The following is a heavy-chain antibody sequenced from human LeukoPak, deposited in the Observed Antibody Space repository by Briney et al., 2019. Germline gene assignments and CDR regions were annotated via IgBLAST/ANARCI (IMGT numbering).Heavy chain of an antibody. CDR3: AKDIGLKYYGSRSYLDY. D-gene: IGHD3-10*01. V-gene: IGHV3-30*02. CDR2: IRYDGSNK. J-gene: IGHJ4*02. Sequence: GGSLRLSCAASGFTFSSYGIHWVRQAPGKGLEWVAFIRYDGSNKYYADSVKGRFTISRDNSKNTLYLQMNSLRAEDTALYYCAKDIGLKYYGSRSYLDYWGQGTLVTVSS. CDR1: GFTFSSYG.